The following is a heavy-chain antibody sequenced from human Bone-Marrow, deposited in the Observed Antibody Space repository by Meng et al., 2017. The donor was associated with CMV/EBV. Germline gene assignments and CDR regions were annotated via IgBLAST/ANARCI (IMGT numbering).Heavy chain of an antibody. CDR1: GFPFSTYG. J-gene: IGHJ6*02. D-gene: IGHD2-2*02. V-gene: IGHV3-33*01. Sequence: GGSLRLSCVASGFPFSTYGMHWVRQTPGKGLEWVAVVWYDGSNTQYGDSVKGRFTISRDNSKKTLYLQMNSLRAEDTAVYYCARGEGIVVVPAAIPNYYYYGMDVWGQGTTVTVSS. CDR3: ARGEGIVVVPAAIPNYYYYGMDV. CDR2: VWYDGSNT.